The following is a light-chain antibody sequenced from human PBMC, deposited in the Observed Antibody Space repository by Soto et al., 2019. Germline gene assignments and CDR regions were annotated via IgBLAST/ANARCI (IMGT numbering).Light chain of an antibody. CDR2: EVS. V-gene: IGLV2-8*01. Sequence: QSALTQPPSAFGSPGQSVTISCTGTSSDVGGYNYVSWYQQHPGKAPKLMIYEVSKRPSGVPDRFSGSKSGNTASLTVSGLQAEDEADYYCSSYAGSNNFVVFGGGTQLTVL. CDR1: SSDVGGYNY. J-gene: IGLJ2*01. CDR3: SSYAGSNNFVV.